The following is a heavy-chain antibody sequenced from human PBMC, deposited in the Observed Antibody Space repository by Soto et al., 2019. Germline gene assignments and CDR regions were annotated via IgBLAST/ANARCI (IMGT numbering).Heavy chain of an antibody. D-gene: IGHD3-22*01. CDR1: GGSISSGGYY. J-gene: IGHJ3*02. Sequence: QVQLQESGPGLVKPSQTLSLTCTVSGGSISSGGYYWSWIRQHPGKGLEWIGYIYYSGSTYYNPSLQSRVTISVDTSKNQFSLKLSSVTAADTAVYYCARDSLGYDSSGYYSGAFDIWGQGTMVTVSS. CDR2: IYYSGST. V-gene: IGHV4-31*03. CDR3: ARDSLGYDSSGYYSGAFDI.